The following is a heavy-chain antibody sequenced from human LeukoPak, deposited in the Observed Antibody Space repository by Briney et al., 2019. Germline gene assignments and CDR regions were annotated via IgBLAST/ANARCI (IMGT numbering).Heavy chain of an antibody. CDR3: ANGAATAWPYYYGMDV. J-gene: IGHJ6*02. CDR2: ISYDGSNK. D-gene: IGHD3-16*01. V-gene: IGHV3-30*18. Sequence: GRSLRLSCAASGFTFSSYGMHWVRQAPGKGLEWVAVISYDGSNKYYADSVKGRFTISRDNSKNTLYLQMNSLRAEDTAVYYCANGAATAWPYYYGMDVWGQGTTVTVSS. CDR1: GFTFSSYG.